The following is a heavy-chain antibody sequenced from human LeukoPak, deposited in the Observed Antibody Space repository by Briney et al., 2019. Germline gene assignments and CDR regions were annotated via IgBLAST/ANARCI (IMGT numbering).Heavy chain of an antibody. CDR2: ISYDGSDE. J-gene: IGHJ6*04. CDR1: GFTFSRHA. CDR3: ARATDYYGSGSYLPLYYFYGMDV. D-gene: IGHD3-10*01. Sequence: GSLRLSCAASGFTFSRHAMHWVRQSPGKGLEWVAIISYDGSDEYIADSVKSRFSISRDNSRNTLDLQMSSLTTEDTALYYCARATDYYGSGSYLPLYYFYGMDVWGKGTAVIVSS. V-gene: IGHV3-30*04.